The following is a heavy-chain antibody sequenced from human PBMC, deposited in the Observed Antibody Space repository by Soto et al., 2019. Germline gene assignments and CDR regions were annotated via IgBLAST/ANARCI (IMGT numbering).Heavy chain of an antibody. CDR3: ARGGYDSSGYYYDY. D-gene: IGHD3-22*01. Sequence: PSETLSLTCTVSGGSISSGGYYWSWIRQHPGKGLEWIGYIYYSGSTYYNPSLKSRVTISVDTSKNQFSLTLSSVTAADTAVYYCARGGYDSSGYYYDYWGQGTLVTVSS. J-gene: IGHJ4*02. CDR1: GGSISSGGYY. CDR2: IYYSGST. V-gene: IGHV4-31*03.